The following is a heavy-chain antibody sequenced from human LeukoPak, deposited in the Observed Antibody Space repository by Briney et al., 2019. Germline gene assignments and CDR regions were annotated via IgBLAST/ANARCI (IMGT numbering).Heavy chain of an antibody. CDR3: ARDSTYYYDSSGYPPDY. J-gene: IGHJ4*02. Sequence: GGSLRLSCAASGFTFSSYSMNWVRQAPGTGLEWVTSISSSSSYIYYADSVKGRFTISRDNAKNSLYLQMNSLRAEDTAVYYCARDSTYYYDSSGYPPDYGGQGTLVTVSS. CDR1: GFTFSSYS. D-gene: IGHD3-22*01. CDR2: ISSSSSYI. V-gene: IGHV3-21*01.